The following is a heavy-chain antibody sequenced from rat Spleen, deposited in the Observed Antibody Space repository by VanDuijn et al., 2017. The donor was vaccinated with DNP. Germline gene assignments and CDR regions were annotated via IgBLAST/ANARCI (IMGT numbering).Heavy chain of an antibody. CDR3: ARNPIPDY. V-gene: IGHV5S23*01. D-gene: IGHD3-8*01. Sequence: EVQLVESGGGLVLPGRSLKLSCAASGFTFSNYDMAWVRQAPTRGLEWVASFSSDGGSTYYRDSVKGRFTISRDNAKSTQYLQMDSLRSEDTATYYCARNPIPDYWGQGVMVTVSS. CDR2: FSSDGGST. J-gene: IGHJ2*01. CDR1: GFTFSNYD.